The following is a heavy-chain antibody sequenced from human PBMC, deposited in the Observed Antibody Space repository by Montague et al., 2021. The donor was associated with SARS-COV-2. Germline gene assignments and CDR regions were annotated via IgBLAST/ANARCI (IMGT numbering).Heavy chain of an antibody. CDR1: DGSISSYY. J-gene: IGHJ4*02. CDR3: ASPGGYCSGGSCYYVY. D-gene: IGHD2-15*01. V-gene: IGHV4-59*01. Sequence: SETLSLTCTVSDGSISSYYWSWIRQPPGKGLEWIGYIYYSGSSNYNPSLKSRVTISIDTSKNQFSLNLNSVTAAGGAVYYCASPGGYCSGGSCYYVYWGQGTLVTVSS. CDR2: IYYSGSS.